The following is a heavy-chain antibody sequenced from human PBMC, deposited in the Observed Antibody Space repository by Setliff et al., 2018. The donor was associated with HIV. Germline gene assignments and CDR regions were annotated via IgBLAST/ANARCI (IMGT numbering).Heavy chain of an antibody. D-gene: IGHD3-9*01. CDR3: ARQRDFDWLLQNYYYMDV. CDR2: MSYSGSA. Sequence: SETLSLTCTVSGGSISSRDYYWGWIRQPPGKGLEWIGSMSYSGSAYYNPSLKSRVTISVDTSKSQFSLRRSSVTAADTAVYYCARQRDFDWLLQNYYYMDVWGKGATVTVS. CDR1: GGSISSRDYY. V-gene: IGHV4-39*01. J-gene: IGHJ6*03.